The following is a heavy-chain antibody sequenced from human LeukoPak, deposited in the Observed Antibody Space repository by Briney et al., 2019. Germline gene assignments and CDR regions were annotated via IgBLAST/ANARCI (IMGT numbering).Heavy chain of an antibody. CDR1: GGSFSGYY. V-gene: IGHV4-34*01. J-gene: IGHJ6*02. D-gene: IGHD2-2*01. CDR3: ARALPAAIPYSYGMDV. CDR2: INHSGST. Sequence: PSETLSLTCAVYGGSFSGYYWSWIRQPPGKGLEWIGEINHSGSTNYNPSLKSRVTISVDTSKNQFSLKLSSVTAADTAVYYCARALPAAIPYSYGMDVWGQGTTVTVSS.